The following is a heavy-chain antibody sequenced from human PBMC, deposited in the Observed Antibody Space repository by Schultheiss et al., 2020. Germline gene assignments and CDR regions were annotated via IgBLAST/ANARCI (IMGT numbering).Heavy chain of an antibody. Sequence: SQTLSLTCTVSGGSISSYYWSCIRQPPGKGLEWIGYIYYSGSANYNPSLKSRVTISVDTSKNQFSLKLNSVTAADTAVYYCARSNYDYYGMDVWGQGTTVTVS. CDR3: ARSNYDYYGMDV. J-gene: IGHJ6*02. V-gene: IGHV4-59*01. CDR2: IYYSGSA. D-gene: IGHD3-10*01. CDR1: GGSISSYY.